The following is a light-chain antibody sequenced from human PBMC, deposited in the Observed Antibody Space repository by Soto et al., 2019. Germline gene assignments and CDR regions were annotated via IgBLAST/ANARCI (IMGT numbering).Light chain of an antibody. CDR1: SSDVGGYNY. CDR2: DVS. J-gene: IGLJ1*01. V-gene: IGLV2-14*01. CDR3: SSFTTSPSYV. Sequence: QSALTQPASVSGSPGQAITISCTGTSSDVGGYNYVCWYQQHPGKAPKLMIYDVSNRPSGVCNRFSGSKSGNTASLTISGLQAEDEADYYCSSFTTSPSYVFGTGTQLTVL.